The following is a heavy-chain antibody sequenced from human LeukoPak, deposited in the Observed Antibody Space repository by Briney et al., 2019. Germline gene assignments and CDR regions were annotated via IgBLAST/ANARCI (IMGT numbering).Heavy chain of an antibody. Sequence: ASVTVSCKASGYTFISYDINWVRQATGQGLEWMGWVNPNSGITVYAQKFQGRVIMTRNTSISTAYMELSSLRSEDTAVYYCARRDSNGYYYYFDYWGQGTLVTVSS. CDR3: ARRDSNGYYYYFDY. CDR2: VNPNSGIT. V-gene: IGHV1-8*01. CDR1: GYTFISYD. J-gene: IGHJ4*02. D-gene: IGHD3-22*01.